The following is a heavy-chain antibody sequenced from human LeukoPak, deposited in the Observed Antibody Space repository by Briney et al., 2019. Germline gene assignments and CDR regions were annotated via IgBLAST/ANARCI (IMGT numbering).Heavy chain of an antibody. CDR1: GFTFSRYA. D-gene: IGHD4-17*01. V-gene: IGHV3-23*01. CDR2: IGGSGGAI. CDR3: AKDSLMTTVTTIVLDY. J-gene: IGHJ4*02. Sequence: PGGSLRLSCGASGFTFSRYAMSWVRQAPGKGLQWVSEIGGSGGAIYYADSVKGRFTISRDNSKNTLFLEMNSLRAEDTAVYYCAKDSLMTTVTTIVLDYWGQGTLVTVSS.